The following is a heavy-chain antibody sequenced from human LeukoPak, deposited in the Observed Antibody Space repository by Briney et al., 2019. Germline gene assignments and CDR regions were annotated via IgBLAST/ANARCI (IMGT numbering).Heavy chain of an antibody. CDR3: AREPRRAVAGTYWFDP. V-gene: IGHV1-2*02. J-gene: IGHJ5*02. CDR2: INPNSGGT. D-gene: IGHD6-19*01. CDR1: GYTFTGYY. Sequence: ASVKVSCKASGYTFTGYYMHWVRQAPGQGLEWMGWINPNSGGTNYAQKFQGRVTMTRDTSISTAYMELSRLRSDDTAVYYCAREPRRAVAGTYWFDPWGQGTLVTVSS.